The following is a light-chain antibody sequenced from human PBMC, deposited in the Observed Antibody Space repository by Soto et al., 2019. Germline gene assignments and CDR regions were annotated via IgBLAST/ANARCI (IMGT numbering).Light chain of an antibody. CDR3: SSYTSNSTPGV. V-gene: IGLV2-14*01. CDR2: DVS. CDR1: SSDVGGYNY. Sequence: QSVLTQPASVSGSPGQSITIPCTGTSSDVGGYNYVSWYQQHPGKAPKLMIYDVSNRPSGVSNRFSGSKSGNTASLTISGLQAEDEADYYCSSYTSNSTPGVFGTGTKLTVL. J-gene: IGLJ1*01.